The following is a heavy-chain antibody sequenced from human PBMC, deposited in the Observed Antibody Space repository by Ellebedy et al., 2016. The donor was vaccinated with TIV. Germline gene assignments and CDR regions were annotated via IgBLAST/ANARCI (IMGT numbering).Heavy chain of an antibody. D-gene: IGHD6-19*01. CDR1: GYNFAKYW. Sequence: PGGSLRLSCKGSGYNFAKYWIGWIRQMPGKGLQWMGMIYPGDSDTKYRPSFKGKVTISVDKSIRTAYLNWDGLKASDTATYYGARFGPVPGDNVMDVWGQGTTVSVYS. J-gene: IGHJ6*02. CDR3: ARFGPVPGDNVMDV. V-gene: IGHV5-51*01. CDR2: IYPGDSDT.